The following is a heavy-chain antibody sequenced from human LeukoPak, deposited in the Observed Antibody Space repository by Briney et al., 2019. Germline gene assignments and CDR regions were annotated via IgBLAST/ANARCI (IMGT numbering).Heavy chain of an antibody. CDR1: GNYW. CDR3: VSFYETC. V-gene: IGHV3-74*01. CDR2: INSDGSWT. D-gene: IGHD2/OR15-2a*01. Sequence: GGSLRLSCAASGNYWMHWVRQAPGKGLAWVSHINSDGSWTSYADSVKGRFTISKDNAKNTVYLQMNSLRAEDTAVYYCVSFYETCWGRGTLVTVSS. J-gene: IGHJ4*02.